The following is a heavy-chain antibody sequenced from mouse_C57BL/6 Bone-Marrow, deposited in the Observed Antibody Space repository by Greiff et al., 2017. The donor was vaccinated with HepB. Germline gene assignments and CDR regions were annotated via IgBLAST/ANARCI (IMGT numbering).Heavy chain of an antibody. CDR1: GFNIKDDY. CDR2: IDPENGDT. J-gene: IGHJ2*01. Sequence: VHVKQSGAELVRPGASVKLSCTASGFNIKDDYMHWVKQRPEQGLEWIGWIDPENGDTEYASKFQGKATITADTSSNTAYLQLSSLTSEDTAVYYCTSDGYYFYWGQGTTLTVSS. D-gene: IGHD2-3*01. V-gene: IGHV14-4*01. CDR3: TSDGYYFY.